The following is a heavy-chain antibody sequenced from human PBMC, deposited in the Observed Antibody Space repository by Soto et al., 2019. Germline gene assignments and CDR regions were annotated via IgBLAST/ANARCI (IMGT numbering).Heavy chain of an antibody. CDR2: IIPIFGTA. V-gene: IGHV1-69*13. CDR1: GGTFSSYA. J-gene: IGHJ5*02. Sequence: SVKVSCKASGGTFSSYAISWVRQAPGQGLEWMGGIIPIFGTANYAQKFQGRVTITADESTSTAYMELSSLRSEDTAVHYCAREASIAARPGWFDPWGQGTLVTVSS. D-gene: IGHD6-6*01. CDR3: AREASIAARPGWFDP.